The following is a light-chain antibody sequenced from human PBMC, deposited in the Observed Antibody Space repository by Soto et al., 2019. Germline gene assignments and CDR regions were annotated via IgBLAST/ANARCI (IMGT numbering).Light chain of an antibody. J-gene: IGKJ1*01. CDR1: QSVTSSS. CDR3: HQFGSSPPRT. V-gene: IGKV3-20*01. CDR2: GTS. Sequence: EIVLTQSPGTLSLSPGERATLSCRASQSVTSSSLAWYQQKSGQAPRLLIYGTSNRATGIPDRFSGSGSGKEFTLTISRLEPEDFAVYYCHQFGSSPPRTFGQGTKVEIK.